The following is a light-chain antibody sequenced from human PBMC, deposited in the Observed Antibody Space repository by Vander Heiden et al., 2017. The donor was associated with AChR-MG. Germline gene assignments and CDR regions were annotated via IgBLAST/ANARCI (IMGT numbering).Light chain of an antibody. CDR2: QDS. J-gene: IGLJ2*01. CDR1: NVGFRS. Sequence: SYVLTQPPSVSVAPGETARVPCGGANVGFRSVHWYQQKPGQAPLLVSHQDSVRPSGIPERFSGSNSANTATLTISRVEAGDEADYYGQLWATSDHPGIFGGGTKLTVL. CDR3: QLWATSDHPGI. V-gene: IGLV3-21*01.